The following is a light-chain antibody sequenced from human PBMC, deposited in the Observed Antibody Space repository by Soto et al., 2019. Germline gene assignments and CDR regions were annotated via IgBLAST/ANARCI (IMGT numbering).Light chain of an antibody. CDR3: QQYGSSPYT. CDR2: GAS. V-gene: IGKV3-20*01. J-gene: IGKJ2*01. CDR1: QSVSSSY. Sequence: EIVLTQSPGTLSLSPGERVILSCRASQSVSSSYVAWYQQKPGQAPRLLINGASSRATGIPDRFSGSGSRTDFTLTISRLEPEDVAVYYCQQYGSSPYTFGQGTKLEIK.